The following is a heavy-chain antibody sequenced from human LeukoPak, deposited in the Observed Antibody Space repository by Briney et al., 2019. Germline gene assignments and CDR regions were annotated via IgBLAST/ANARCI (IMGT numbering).Heavy chain of an antibody. CDR1: GGTFSSYA. CDR3: ARGAAAGTIVNWFDP. V-gene: IGHV1-69*01. CDR2: IIPIFGTA. D-gene: IGHD6-13*01. J-gene: IGHJ5*02. Sequence: SVTVSCKASGGTFSSYAISWVRQAPGQGLEWMGGIIPIFGTANYAQKFQGRVTITADESTSTAYMELSSLRSEDTAVYYCARGAAAGTIVNWFDPWGQGTLVTVSS.